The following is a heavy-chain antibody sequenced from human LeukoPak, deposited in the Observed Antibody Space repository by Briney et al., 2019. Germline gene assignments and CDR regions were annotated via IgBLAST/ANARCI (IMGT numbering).Heavy chain of an antibody. Sequence: GTSLRLSCAASGFTFSSYAMSWVRQAPGKGLEWVSGISGSGGSTYYADSVKGRFTISRDDSKNTLYLQVNSLRAEDTAVYYCAKDRRLRVTQWDAFDYWGQGTLVTVSS. CDR2: ISGSGGST. CDR3: AKDRRLRVTQWDAFDY. CDR1: GFTFSSYA. J-gene: IGHJ4*02. D-gene: IGHD1-26*01. V-gene: IGHV3-23*01.